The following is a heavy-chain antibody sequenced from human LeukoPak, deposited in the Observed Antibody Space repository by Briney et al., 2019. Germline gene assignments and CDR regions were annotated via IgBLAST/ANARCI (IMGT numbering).Heavy chain of an antibody. CDR3: ARDGEVHLLRNYYYYGMDV. V-gene: IGHV3-30-3*01. CDR2: ISYDGSNK. D-gene: IGHD2-15*01. CDR1: GFTFSSYA. J-gene: IGHJ6*02. Sequence: GGSLRLSCAASGFTFSSYAMHWVRQAPGKGLEWVAVISYDGSNKYYADSVKGRFTISRDNSKNTLYLQMNSLRAEDTAVYYCARDGEVHLLRNYYYYGMDVWGQGTTVTVSS.